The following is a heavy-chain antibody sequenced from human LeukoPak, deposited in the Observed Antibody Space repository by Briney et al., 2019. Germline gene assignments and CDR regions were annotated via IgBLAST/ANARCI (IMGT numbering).Heavy chain of an antibody. Sequence: GGSLRLSCAASGFTFSSYWMSWVRQAPGKGLEWVANINQLGTEREYVDSVKGRFTISRDNAKNALYLQIDSQRAEDTAMYYCARDDGRSFDFRGQGTLVTVSS. J-gene: IGHJ4*02. CDR2: INQLGTER. CDR3: ARDDGRSFDF. CDR1: GFTFSSYW. V-gene: IGHV3-7*01.